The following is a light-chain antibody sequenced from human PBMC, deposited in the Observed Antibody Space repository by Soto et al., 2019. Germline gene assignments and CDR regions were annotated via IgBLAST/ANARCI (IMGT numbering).Light chain of an antibody. CDR2: DDS. Sequence: SYELTQPPSVSVAPGQTATITCGGSNIGLRRVHWYRQKPGQAPVLVVHDDSDRPSGIPERFSGSNSGNTATLTISRVEAGDEADYYCQVWDSSSDHYVFGTGTKLTVL. V-gene: IGLV3-21*02. J-gene: IGLJ1*01. CDR1: NIGLRR. CDR3: QVWDSSSDHYV.